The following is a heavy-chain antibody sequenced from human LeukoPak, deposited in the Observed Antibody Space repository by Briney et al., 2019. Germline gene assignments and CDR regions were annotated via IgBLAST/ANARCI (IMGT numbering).Heavy chain of an antibody. J-gene: IGHJ4*02. V-gene: IGHV4-30-4*08. Sequence: PSETLSLTCTVSSGSISSGDYYWSWIRQPPGKGLEWIGYIYYSGSTYYNPSLKSRVTISVDTSKNQFSLKLSSVTAADTAVYYCARVYDSSGYYYNYYFDYWGQGTLVTVSS. CDR2: IYYSGST. D-gene: IGHD3-22*01. CDR3: ARVYDSSGYYYNYYFDY. CDR1: SGSISSGDYY.